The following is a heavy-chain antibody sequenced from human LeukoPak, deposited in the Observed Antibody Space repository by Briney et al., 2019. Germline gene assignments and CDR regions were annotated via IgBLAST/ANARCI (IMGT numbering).Heavy chain of an antibody. D-gene: IGHD5-12*01. Sequence: SETLSLTCTVSGYSISSGYYWGWVRQPPGKGLEWIGSLYHSGSPYSNPSLQSRVTISVDTSKNQFSLKLSSMIAADTAVYCCTRDSGYKFDFWGQGTLVMVSS. CDR1: GYSISSGYY. CDR3: TRDSGYKFDF. CDR2: LYHSGSP. J-gene: IGHJ4*02. V-gene: IGHV4-38-2*02.